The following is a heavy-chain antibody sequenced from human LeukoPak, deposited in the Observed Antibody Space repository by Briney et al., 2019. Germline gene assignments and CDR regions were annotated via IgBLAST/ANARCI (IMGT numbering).Heavy chain of an antibody. CDR2: IYYNGSP. CDR3: ASRIGGAGSLDY. V-gene: IGHV4-39*01. J-gene: IGHJ4*02. D-gene: IGHD3-10*01. CDR1: GASISSSSYY. Sequence: SDTLSLTCTLSGASISSSSYYWAWLRQPPGKGLEWIESIYYNGSPYYNPSLKSPVTISVDTSKNQFSLKLSSVTDADTAIYYCASRIGGAGSLDYWGQGTLVTASS.